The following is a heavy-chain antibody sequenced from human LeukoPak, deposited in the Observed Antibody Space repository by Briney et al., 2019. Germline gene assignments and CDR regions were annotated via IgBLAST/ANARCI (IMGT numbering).Heavy chain of an antibody. J-gene: IGHJ4*02. CDR2: INPSGGST. D-gene: IGHD3-3*01. V-gene: IGHV1-46*01. CDR3: ARGPLRFLGGIDY. Sequence: ASVKVSCKASGYTFTSYYMHWVRQAPGQGLEWMGIINPSGGSTSYAQKLQGRVTMTTDTSTSTAYMELRSLRSDDTAVYYCARGPLRFLGGIDYWGQGTLVTVSS. CDR1: GYTFTSYY.